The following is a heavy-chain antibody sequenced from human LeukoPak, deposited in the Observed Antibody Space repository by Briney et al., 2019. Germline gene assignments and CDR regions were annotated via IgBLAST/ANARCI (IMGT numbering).Heavy chain of an antibody. CDR2: IYYSGST. D-gene: IGHD3-22*01. Sequence: PSETLSLTCTVSGGSISSYYWSWIRQPPGKGLEWIGYIYYSGSTNYNPSLKSRVTISVDTSKNQFSLKLSSVTAADTAVYHCAREDYYYDSSGYFLAFDYWGQGTLVTVSS. CDR3: AREDYYYDSSGYFLAFDY. CDR1: GGSISSYY. V-gene: IGHV4-59*01. J-gene: IGHJ4*02.